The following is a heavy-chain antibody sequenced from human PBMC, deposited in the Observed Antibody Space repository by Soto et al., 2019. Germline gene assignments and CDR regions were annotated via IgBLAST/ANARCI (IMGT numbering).Heavy chain of an antibody. Sequence: EVQLVESGGGLVQPGGSLRLSCAASGFTFSSYSMNWVRQAPGKGLEWVSYISSSSNTIYYADSVKGRFTISRDNAKNSLYRQMNSLRDEDTAVYYCAREIPSRGAGWFDPWGQGTLVTVSS. J-gene: IGHJ5*02. CDR2: ISSSSNTI. V-gene: IGHV3-48*02. D-gene: IGHD3-10*01. CDR1: GFTFSSYS. CDR3: AREIPSRGAGWFDP.